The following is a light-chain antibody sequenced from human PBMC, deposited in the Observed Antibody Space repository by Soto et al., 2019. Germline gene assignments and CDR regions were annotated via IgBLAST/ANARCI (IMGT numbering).Light chain of an antibody. J-gene: IGKJ1*01. CDR2: KAS. CDR3: QHYNSYSEA. Sequence: DIQMTQSPSTLSGSVGDRGTITCRASQTISSWLAWYQQKKGKAPKLLIYKASTLKSGVPSRFRGSGSGTEFTLTISRLQPDDFETYYCQHYNSYSEAFGQGTKVDIK. CDR1: QTISSW. V-gene: IGKV1-5*03.